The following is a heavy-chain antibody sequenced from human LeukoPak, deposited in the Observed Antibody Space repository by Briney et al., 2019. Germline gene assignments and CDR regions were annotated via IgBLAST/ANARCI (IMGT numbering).Heavy chain of an antibody. CDR1: GFTVSSDG. CDR2: IRYDGSNK. D-gene: IGHD2-15*01. J-gene: IGHJ4*02. Sequence: GGSLRLSCAASGFTVSSDGMHWVRQAPGMGLEWGAFIRYDGSNKYYADSVKGRFTISRDNSKNTLYLQMSSLRAEDTAVYYCAKEAPRFSAATPGYFDYWGQGTLVTVSS. V-gene: IGHV3-30*02. CDR3: AKEAPRFSAATPGYFDY.